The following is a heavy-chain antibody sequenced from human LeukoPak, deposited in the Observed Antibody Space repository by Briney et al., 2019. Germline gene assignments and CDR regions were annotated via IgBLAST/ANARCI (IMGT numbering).Heavy chain of an antibody. J-gene: IGHJ4*02. Sequence: GSLRLSFSVSGFTFNSFSMNWVPQAPGKGLEWVSSISSSSNYIYYAESAKGRFTISRDNSKNSLYLQMNSQRAEDTAVYYCAKAHSGWFDYWGQGTLVTVSS. V-gene: IGHV3-21*04. CDR3: AKAHSGWFDY. CDR1: GFTFNSFS. CDR2: ISSSSNYI. D-gene: IGHD6-19*01.